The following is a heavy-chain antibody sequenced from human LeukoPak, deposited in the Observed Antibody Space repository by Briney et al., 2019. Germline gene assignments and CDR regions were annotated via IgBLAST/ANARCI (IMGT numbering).Heavy chain of an antibody. J-gene: IGHJ6*02. V-gene: IGHV1-2*04. Sequence: ASVKVSCKASGYTFTGYYMHWVRQAPGQGLEWMGWINPNSGGTSYAQKFQGWVTMTRDTSISTAYMELSRLRSDDTAVYYCARDVSEMATITNCYYYGMDVWGQGTTVTVSS. D-gene: IGHD5-24*01. CDR1: GYTFTGYY. CDR3: ARDVSEMATITNCYYYGMDV. CDR2: INPNSGGT.